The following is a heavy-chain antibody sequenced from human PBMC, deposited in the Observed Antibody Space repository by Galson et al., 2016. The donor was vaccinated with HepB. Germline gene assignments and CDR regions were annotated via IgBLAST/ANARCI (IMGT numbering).Heavy chain of an antibody. CDR3: ARDLVVTRNYYYYHYMDV. CDR2: IYSGDYT. CDR1: GFSVSNNY. D-gene: IGHD3-22*01. Sequence: SLRLSCAPSGFSVSNNYMNWVRQAPGKGLEWVSVIYSGDYTYYADSVKGRFTISRDLSKNTLYLKMNRLRAEDTAVYYCARDLVVTRNYYYYHYMDVWGKGTTVTVSS. J-gene: IGHJ6*03. V-gene: IGHV3-53*01.